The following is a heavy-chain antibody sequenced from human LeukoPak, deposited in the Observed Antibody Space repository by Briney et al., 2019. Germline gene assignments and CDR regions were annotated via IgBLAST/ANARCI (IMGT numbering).Heavy chain of an antibody. CDR1: GGSVSSGSYY. CDR2: IYYSGST. Sequence: SETLSLTRTVSGGSVSSGSYYWSWIRQPPGKGLEWIGYIYYSGSTNYNPSLKSRVTISVDTSKNQFSLKLSSVTAADTAVYYCARDLSHYYYGMDVWGQGTTVTVSS. V-gene: IGHV4-61*01. J-gene: IGHJ6*02. CDR3: ARDLSHYYYGMDV.